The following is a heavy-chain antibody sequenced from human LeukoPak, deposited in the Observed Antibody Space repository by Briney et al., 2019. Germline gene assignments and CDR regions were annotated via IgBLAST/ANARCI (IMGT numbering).Heavy chain of an antibody. Sequence: ASVKVSCKASGGTFSSYAISWVRQAPGQGLEWMGRINPNSGGTNYAQKFQGRVTMTRDTSISTAYMELSRLRSDDTAVYYCASVHGYYDSSGYYHFFDYWGQGTLVTVSS. CDR1: GGTFSSYA. V-gene: IGHV1-2*06. D-gene: IGHD3-22*01. J-gene: IGHJ4*02. CDR3: ASVHGYYDSSGYYHFFDY. CDR2: INPNSGGT.